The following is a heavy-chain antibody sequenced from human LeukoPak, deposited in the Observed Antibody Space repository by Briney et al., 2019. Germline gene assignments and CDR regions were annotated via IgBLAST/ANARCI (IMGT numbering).Heavy chain of an antibody. D-gene: IGHD3-10*01. Sequence: GESLKISCKGSGYRFTSYWIGWVRQMPGKGLEWMGIIYPGDSDTRYSPSFQGQVTISADKSISTAYLQWSNLKASDTAMYYCARHTRVHYYGSGSPENNWFDPWGQGTLVTVSS. J-gene: IGHJ5*02. CDR3: ARHTRVHYYGSGSPENNWFDP. CDR2: IYPGDSDT. V-gene: IGHV5-51*01. CDR1: GYRFTSYW.